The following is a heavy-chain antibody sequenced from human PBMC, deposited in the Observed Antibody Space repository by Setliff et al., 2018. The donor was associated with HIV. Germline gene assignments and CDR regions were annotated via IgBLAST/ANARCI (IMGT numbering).Heavy chain of an antibody. V-gene: IGHV1-8*02. D-gene: IGHD2-8*01. Sequence: ASVKVSCKAPGYTFSNYGISWVRQAPGQGLEWVGWMNPNTGQTAYAQKFQGRVSMTRSTPISTDYLELSGLRSEDTAVYYCARDYCTDDSCTLDNWGQGTLVTVSS. J-gene: IGHJ4*02. CDR3: ARDYCTDDSCTLDN. CDR1: GYTFSNYG. CDR2: MNPNTGQT.